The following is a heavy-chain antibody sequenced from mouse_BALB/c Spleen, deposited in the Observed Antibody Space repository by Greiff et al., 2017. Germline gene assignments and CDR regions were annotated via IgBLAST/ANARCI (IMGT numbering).Heavy chain of an antibody. CDR1: GFNIKDYY. Sequence: EVQLQESGAELVRSGASVKLSCTASGFNIKDYYMHWVKQRPEQGLEWIGWIDPENGDTEYAPKFQGKATMTADTSSNTAYLQLSSLTSEDTAVYYCNEFAITTVVAPYAMYYWGQGTSVTVSS. V-gene: IGHV14-4*02. D-gene: IGHD1-1*01. CDR2: IDPENGDT. J-gene: IGHJ4*01. CDR3: NEFAITTVVAPYAMYY.